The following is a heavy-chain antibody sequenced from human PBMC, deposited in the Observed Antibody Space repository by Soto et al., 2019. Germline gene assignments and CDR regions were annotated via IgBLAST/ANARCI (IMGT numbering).Heavy chain of an antibody. CDR1: GFTFSSYW. Sequence: EVQLVESGGGLVQPGGSLRLSCAASGFTFSSYWMSWVRQAPGKGLEWVANIKQDGSEKYYVDSVKGRFTISRDNAKNSLYLQMNSLRATDTDVYDCASGVWGDCSAGSCSLPQTANWGQGTLVTVSS. D-gene: IGHD2-15*01. V-gene: IGHV3-7*01. CDR2: IKQDGSEK. CDR3: ASGVWGDCSAGSCSLPQTAN. J-gene: IGHJ4*02.